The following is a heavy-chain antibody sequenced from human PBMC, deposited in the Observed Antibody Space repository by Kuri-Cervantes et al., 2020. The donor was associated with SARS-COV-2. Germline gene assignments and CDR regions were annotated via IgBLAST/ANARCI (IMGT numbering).Heavy chain of an antibody. CDR1: GFTFDDYA. CDR3: AKDSSDYDSSGGPSAY. D-gene: IGHD3-22*01. V-gene: IGHV3-9*01. J-gene: IGHJ4*02. CDR2: ISWNSGSI. Sequence: SLKISCAASGFTFDDYAMHWVRQAPGKGLEWVSGISWNSGSIGYADSVKGRFTISRDNSKNTLYLQMNSLRAEDTAVYYCAKDSSDYDSSGGPSAYRGQGTLVTVSS.